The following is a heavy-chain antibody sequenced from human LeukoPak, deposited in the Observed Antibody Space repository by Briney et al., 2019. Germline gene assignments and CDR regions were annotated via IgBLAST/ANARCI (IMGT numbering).Heavy chain of an antibody. D-gene: IGHD1-7*01. J-gene: IGHJ4*02. CDR2: INPSGEFT. Sequence: ASVEVSCKASGYTFTSYYIHWVRQAPGQGLEWMGLINPSGEFTTYAQKFQGRVTMTRDMSTSTVCMELSSLRSEDTAVYYCARDLGSGQIGTTPGGLDYWGQGTLVTVSS. CDR1: GYTFTSYY. V-gene: IGHV1-46*01. CDR3: ARDLGSGQIGTTPGGLDY.